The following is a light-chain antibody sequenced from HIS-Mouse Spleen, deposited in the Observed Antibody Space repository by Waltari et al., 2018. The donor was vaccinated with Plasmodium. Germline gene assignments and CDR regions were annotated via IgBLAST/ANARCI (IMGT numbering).Light chain of an antibody. Sequence: SYELTQPPSVSVSPGQTARITCSGDALPKKYAYWYQQKSGQAPVLVIDEDSKRPSGIPEIFSGSSSGTMATLTISGAQVEDEADYYCHSTDGSGNHRVFGGGTKLTVL. CDR2: EDS. CDR1: ALPKKY. CDR3: HSTDGSGNHRV. J-gene: IGLJ3*02. V-gene: IGLV3-10*01.